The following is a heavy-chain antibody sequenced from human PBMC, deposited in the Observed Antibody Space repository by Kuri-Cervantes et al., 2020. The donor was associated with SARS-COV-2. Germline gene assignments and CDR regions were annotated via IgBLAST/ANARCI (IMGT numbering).Heavy chain of an antibody. CDR3: ARASLTVDAFDT. V-gene: IGHV1-18*01. D-gene: IGHD4/OR15-4a*01. J-gene: IGHJ3*02. CDR1: GYTFTSYG. Sequence: ASVKVSCKDSGYTFTSYGISWVRRAPGQGLEWMGWIIAYNGNTNYAQKLQGRVTMTTDTSTSTAYMELRSLRSDDTAVYYCARASLTVDAFDTWGQGTMVTVSS. CDR2: IIAYNGNT.